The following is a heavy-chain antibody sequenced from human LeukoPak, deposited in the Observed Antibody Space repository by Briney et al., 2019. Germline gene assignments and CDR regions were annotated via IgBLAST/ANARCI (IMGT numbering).Heavy chain of an antibody. CDR1: GFTFSTYG. V-gene: IGHV3-30*02. Sequence: PGGTLRLSCAASGFTFSTYGMHWVRQAPGKGLEWVAFIRYDGSNKYYADSVKGRFTISRDNSKNTLYLQMDSLRAEDTAVYYCAKVHSSGWDGGDYWGQGTLVTVSS. D-gene: IGHD6-19*01. CDR3: AKVHSSGWDGGDY. J-gene: IGHJ4*02. CDR2: IRYDGSNK.